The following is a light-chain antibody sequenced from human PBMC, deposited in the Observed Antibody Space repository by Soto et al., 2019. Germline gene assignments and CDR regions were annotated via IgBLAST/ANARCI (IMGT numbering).Light chain of an antibody. CDR3: CSYTGFYSYV. CDR2: EVN. V-gene: IGLV2-11*01. CDR1: PSDVGGYIS. J-gene: IGLJ1*01. Sequence: QSVLTQPPSASGSPGQSVTISCTGTPSDVGGYISVSWYQQHPGKAPKLIIYEVNKRPSGVPDRFSAYKSGVTASLTISGLQTEDEADYYCCSYTGFYSYVFGTGTKVTVL.